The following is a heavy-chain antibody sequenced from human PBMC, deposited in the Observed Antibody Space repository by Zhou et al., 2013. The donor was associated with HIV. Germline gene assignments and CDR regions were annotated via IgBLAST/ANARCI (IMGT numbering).Heavy chain of an antibody. Sequence: QVQLVQSGAEVKKPGSSVKVSCKASGYTFITYDISWVRQAPGQRLEWVGWISANNGHTNYAQKFHDRVTMTTDTSTNTVYMELRSLRSDDTAVYYCARVIRTGCYEGQRCWFDPWGQGTLVTVSS. V-gene: IGHV1-18*01. CDR2: ISANNGHT. D-gene: IGHD2-2*01. J-gene: IGHJ5*02. CDR3: ARVIRTGCYEGQRCWFDP. CDR1: GYTFITYD.